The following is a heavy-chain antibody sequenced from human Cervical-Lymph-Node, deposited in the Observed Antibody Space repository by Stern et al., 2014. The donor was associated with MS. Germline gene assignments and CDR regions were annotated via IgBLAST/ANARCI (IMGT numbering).Heavy chain of an antibody. V-gene: IGHV1-18*01. CDR1: GYTFTSYA. D-gene: IGHD1-1*01. J-gene: IGHJ4*02. CDR3: ARAAGILDF. Sequence: QVQLVQSGNEVKKPGASVKVSCEASGYTFTSYAISWVRQAPGQGLEWMGWISAYNGNTNYEQKFQDRVTMTTDTSTSTVYMELRNLRSDDAALYYCARAAGILDFWGQGTLVTVSS. CDR2: ISAYNGNT.